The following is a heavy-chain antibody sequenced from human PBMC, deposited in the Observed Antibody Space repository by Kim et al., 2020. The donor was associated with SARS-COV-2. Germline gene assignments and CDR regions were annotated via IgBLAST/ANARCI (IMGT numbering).Heavy chain of an antibody. J-gene: IGHJ3*02. D-gene: IGHD3-22*01. V-gene: IGHV4-61*01. Sequence: SETLSLTCTVSGGSVSSGSYYWSWIRQPPGKGLEWIGYIYYSGSTNYNPSLKSRVTISVDTSKNQFSLKLSSVTAADTAVYYCARGGRILGVIDYYDSSGYIHDAFDIWGQGTMVTVSS. CDR3: ARGGRILGVIDYYDSSGYIHDAFDI. CDR1: GGSVSSGSYY. CDR2: IYYSGST.